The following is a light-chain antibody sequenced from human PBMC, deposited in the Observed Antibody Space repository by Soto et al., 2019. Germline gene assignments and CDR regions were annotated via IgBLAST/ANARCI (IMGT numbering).Light chain of an antibody. CDR2: EVN. CDR3: SSYAGNNNVV. CDR1: SGDFGSYSY. V-gene: IGLV2-8*01. Sequence: QSALAQPPSASGSPGQSVTISCTGASGDFGSYSYVSWYQQHPGKAPKLIIYEVNKRPSGVPDRFSGSKSGNTASLTVSGLQAEDEADYYCSSYAGNNNVVFGGGTKLTVL. J-gene: IGLJ2*01.